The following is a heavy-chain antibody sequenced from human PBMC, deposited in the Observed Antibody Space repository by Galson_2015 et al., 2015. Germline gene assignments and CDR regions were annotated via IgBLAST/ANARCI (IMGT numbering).Heavy chain of an antibody. CDR2: ISAGNGNT. CDR1: GYTFTSYA. CDR3: ARDDYECSGYYQKEDHDDFDI. Sequence: SVKVSCKASGYTFTSYAMHWVRQAPGQRLEWMGWISAGNGNTKYSQKFQGRDTITRDTSASTAYMELSSLRSEDTAVYYCARDDYECSGYYQKEDHDDFDIWGQGTMVTVSS. D-gene: IGHD3-22*01. V-gene: IGHV1-3*01. J-gene: IGHJ3*02.